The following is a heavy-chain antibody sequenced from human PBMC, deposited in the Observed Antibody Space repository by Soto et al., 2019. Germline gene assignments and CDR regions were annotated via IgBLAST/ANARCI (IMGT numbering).Heavy chain of an antibody. V-gene: IGHV1-69*06. CDR3: ARSIQEDRGVAVTKEIWFDP. D-gene: IGHD6-19*01. Sequence: SVKVSCKASGGTFSSYAISWVRQAPGQGLERMGGIIPIFGTTNYAQKFQGRVRITADKSTSTAHMELRSLRSEDTAVYYCARSIQEDRGVAVTKEIWFDPWGQGILVTV. CDR1: GGTFSSYA. J-gene: IGHJ5*02. CDR2: IIPIFGTT.